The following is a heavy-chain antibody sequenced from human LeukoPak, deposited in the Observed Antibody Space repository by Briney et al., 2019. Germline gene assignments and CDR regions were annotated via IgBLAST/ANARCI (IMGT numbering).Heavy chain of an antibody. CDR1: VFTFSSYS. J-gene: IGHJ4*02. Sequence: GGSLRLSCAASVFTFSSYSMNWVRQAPGKGLEWVSSISSSSSYIYYADSVKGRFTISRDNAKNSLYLQMNSLRAEDTAVYYCARERRHSSGLDYWGQGTLVTVSS. CDR3: ARERRHSSGLDY. V-gene: IGHV3-21*01. CDR2: ISSSSSYI. D-gene: IGHD6-19*01.